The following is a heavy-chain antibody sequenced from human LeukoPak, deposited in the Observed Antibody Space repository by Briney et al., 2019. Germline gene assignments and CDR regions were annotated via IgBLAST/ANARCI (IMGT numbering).Heavy chain of an antibody. J-gene: IGHJ4*02. Sequence: GGSLRLSCAASGFTVSSNYMSWVRQAPGKGLEWVSVIYSGGSTYYADSVKGRFTISRDNSKNTLYLQMNSLRAEDTAVYYCASATYYYDSSGYYYHYWGQGTLVTVSS. CDR3: ASATYYYDSSGYYYHY. D-gene: IGHD3-22*01. CDR2: IYSGGST. CDR1: GFTVSSNY. V-gene: IGHV3-53*01.